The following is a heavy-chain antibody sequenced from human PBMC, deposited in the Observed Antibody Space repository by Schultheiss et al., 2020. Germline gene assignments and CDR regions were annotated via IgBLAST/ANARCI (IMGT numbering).Heavy chain of an antibody. CDR1: GFTFSSHW. CDR2: ISYDGSNK. Sequence: GESLRLSCSASGFTFSSHWMHWVRQAPGKGLEWVAVISYDGSNKYYADSVKGRFTISRDNSKNTLYLQMNSLRVEDTAVYYCARDPFVDSTTYFDYWGQGTLVTVSS. V-gene: IGHV3-30*03. CDR3: ARDPFVDSTTYFDY. D-gene: IGHD2-2*01. J-gene: IGHJ4*02.